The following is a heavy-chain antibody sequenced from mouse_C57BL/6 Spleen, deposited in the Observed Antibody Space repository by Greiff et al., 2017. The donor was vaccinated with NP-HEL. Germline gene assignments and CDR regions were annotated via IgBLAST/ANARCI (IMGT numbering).Heavy chain of an antibody. CDR1: GYTFTSYW. J-gene: IGHJ4*01. Sequence: QVQLQQPGAELVRPGSSVKLSCKASGYTFTSYWMHWVKQRPIQGLEWIGNIDPSDSETHYNQKFKDKATLTVDKSSSTAYMQLSSLTSEDSAVYYCARSPHYYGSPSYAMDYWGQGTSVTVSS. D-gene: IGHD1-1*01. V-gene: IGHV1-52*01. CDR3: ARSPHYYGSPSYAMDY. CDR2: IDPSDSET.